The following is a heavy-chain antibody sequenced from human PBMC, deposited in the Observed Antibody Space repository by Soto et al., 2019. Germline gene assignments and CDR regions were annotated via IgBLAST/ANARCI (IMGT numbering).Heavy chain of an antibody. V-gene: IGHV1-69*02. Sequence: QVQLVQSGAEVKQPGSSVKVSCKASGGTFSSYTISWVRQAPGQGLEWMGRIIPILGIANYAQKFQGSVTMSADKSTSTACMELSSLRSEDTAVYYCAMEYCSSTSCYGDYGVQGTLVSVSS. CDR1: GGTFSSYT. D-gene: IGHD2-2*01. CDR2: IIPILGIA. J-gene: IGHJ4*02. CDR3: AMEYCSSTSCYGDY.